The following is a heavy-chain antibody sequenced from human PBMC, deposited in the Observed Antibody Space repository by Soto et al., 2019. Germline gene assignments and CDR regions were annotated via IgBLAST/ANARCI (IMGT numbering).Heavy chain of an antibody. CDR1: GFTFSSYG. CDR3: ARGAVAGNFDY. V-gene: IGHV3-30*19. D-gene: IGHD6-19*01. CDR2: ISYDGSNK. J-gene: IGHJ4*02. Sequence: GGSLILSCAASGFTFSSYGMHWVRQAPGKGLEWVAVISYDGSNKYYADSVKGRFTISRDNSKNTLYLQMNSLRAEDTAVYYCARGAVAGNFDYWGQGTLVTVSS.